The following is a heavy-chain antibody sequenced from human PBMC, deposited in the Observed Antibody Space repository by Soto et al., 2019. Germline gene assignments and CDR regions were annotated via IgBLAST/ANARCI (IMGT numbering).Heavy chain of an antibody. J-gene: IGHJ6*02. CDR1: GFTFSSYG. Sequence: VGSLRLSCAASGFTFSSYGMHWVRQAPGKGLEWVAVIWYDGSNKYYADSVKGRFTISRDNSKNTLYLQMNSLRAEDTAVYYCARDRASSSWGGSYYYDGMDVWGQGATVTVSS. V-gene: IGHV3-33*01. CDR3: ARDRASSSWGGSYYYDGMDV. D-gene: IGHD6-13*01. CDR2: IWYDGSNK.